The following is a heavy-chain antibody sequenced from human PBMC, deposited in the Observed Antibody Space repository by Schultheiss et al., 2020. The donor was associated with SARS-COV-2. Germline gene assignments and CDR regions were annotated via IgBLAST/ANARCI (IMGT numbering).Heavy chain of an antibody. CDR1: GFTFSSYG. D-gene: IGHD4-23*01. V-gene: IGHV3-30*03. Sequence: GESLKISCAASGFTFSSYGMHWVRQAPGKGLEWVAVISYDGSNKYYADSVKGRFTISRDNSKNTLYLQMNSLRAEDTAVYYCARVNYGGNSLYYYYYGMDVWDQGTTVTVSS. CDR3: ARVNYGGNSLYYYYYGMDV. J-gene: IGHJ6*02. CDR2: ISYDGSNK.